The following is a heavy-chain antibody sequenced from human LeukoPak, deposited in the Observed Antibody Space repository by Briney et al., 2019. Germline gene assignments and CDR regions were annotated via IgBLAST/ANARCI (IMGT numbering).Heavy chain of an antibody. V-gene: IGHV4-34*01. CDR3: ARGHYDILTGAPDY. CDR2: INHSGST. J-gene: IGHJ4*02. CDR1: GGSFSGYY. Sequence: SETLSLTCAVYGGSFSGYYWSWIRQPPGKGLEWIGEINHSGSTNYNPSLKSRVTISVDTSKNQFSLKLSSVTAADTAVYYCARGHYDILTGAPDYWGQGTLVTVSS. D-gene: IGHD3-9*01.